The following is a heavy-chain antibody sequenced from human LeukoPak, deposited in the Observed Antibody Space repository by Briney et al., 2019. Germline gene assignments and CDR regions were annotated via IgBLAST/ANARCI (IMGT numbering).Heavy chain of an antibody. CDR3: ARVRWYSGYDYLDY. Sequence: GASVKVSCKASGYTFTGYWMHWVRQAPGQGLEWMGWINPNSGGTNYAQKFQGRVTMTRDTSISTAYMELSRLRSDDTAVYYCARVRWYSGYDYLDYWGQGTLVTVSS. CDR2: INPNSGGT. CDR1: GYTFTGYW. V-gene: IGHV1-2*02. J-gene: IGHJ4*02. D-gene: IGHD5-12*01.